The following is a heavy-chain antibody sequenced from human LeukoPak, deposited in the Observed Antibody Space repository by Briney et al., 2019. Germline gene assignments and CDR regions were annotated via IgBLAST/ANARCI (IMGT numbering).Heavy chain of an antibody. CDR1: GYTFSSFY. D-gene: IGHD3-10*01. J-gene: IGHJ4*02. Sequence: GASVKVSCKASGYTFSSFYLHWVRQAPGQGLEWMGIITPNTGDTTYAPKFQDRLIMTRDRSTSTVYMELHSLRSEDMAVYYCARSRNYYRVYFDNWGQGTLVPVSS. V-gene: IGHV1-46*01. CDR2: ITPNTGDT. CDR3: ARSRNYYRVYFDN.